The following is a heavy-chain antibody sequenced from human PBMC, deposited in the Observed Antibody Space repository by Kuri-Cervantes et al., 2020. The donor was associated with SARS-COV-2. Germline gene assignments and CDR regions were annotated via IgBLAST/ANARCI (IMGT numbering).Heavy chain of an antibody. CDR1: GGSIGSYY. CDR3: ARGGLGSGRSPYYYYGMDV. V-gene: IGHV4-34*01. CDR2: INHSGST. Sequence: SETLSLTCTVSGGSIGSYYWSWIRQPPGKGLEWIGEINHSGSTNYNPSLKSRVTVSVDTSKNQFSLKLSSVTAADTAVYYCARGGLGSGRSPYYYYGMDVWGQGTTVTVSS. D-gene: IGHD3-10*01. J-gene: IGHJ6*02.